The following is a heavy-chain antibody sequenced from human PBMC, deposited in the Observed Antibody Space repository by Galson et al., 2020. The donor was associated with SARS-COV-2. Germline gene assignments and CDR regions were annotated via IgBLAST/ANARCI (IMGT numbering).Heavy chain of an antibody. Sequence: ETSETLSLTCTVPGASISTGDSYWGWIRQPPGKGLQYIAYIYASGSTSYNPSLKSRVTMSVNTPKNQFSLKLTSVTAADTAVYFCVRLPMVTPYYFDFWGQGALVTVSS. CDR1: GASISTGDSY. CDR3: VRLPMVTPYYFDF. V-gene: IGHV4-30-4*01. D-gene: IGHD4-17*01. J-gene: IGHJ4*02. CDR2: IYASGST.